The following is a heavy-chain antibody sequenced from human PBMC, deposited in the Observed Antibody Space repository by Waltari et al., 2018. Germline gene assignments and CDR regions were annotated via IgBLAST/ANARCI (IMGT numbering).Heavy chain of an antibody. CDR2: GST. V-gene: IGHV4-59*01. J-gene: IGHJ6*02. Sequence: GSTNYNPSLKSRVTISVDTSKNQFSLKLSSVTAADTAVYYCARNPDYYGMDVWGQGTTVTVSS. CDR3: ARNPDYYGMDV.